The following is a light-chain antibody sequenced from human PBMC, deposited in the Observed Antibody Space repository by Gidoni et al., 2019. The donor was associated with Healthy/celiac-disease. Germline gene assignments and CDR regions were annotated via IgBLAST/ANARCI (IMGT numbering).Light chain of an antibody. J-gene: IGKJ2*01. Sequence: DIQMTQSPSTLSASVGDRVTITCRASQSISSWLAWYQQKPGKDPKLLIYDASSLESGVPSRFSGSGSGTEFTLTISRLQPDDFATYYCQQYNSYSYTFGQGTKLEIK. V-gene: IGKV1-5*01. CDR3: QQYNSYSYT. CDR1: QSISSW. CDR2: DAS.